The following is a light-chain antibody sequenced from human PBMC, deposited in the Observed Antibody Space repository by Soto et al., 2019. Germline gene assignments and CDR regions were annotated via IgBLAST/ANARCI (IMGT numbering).Light chain of an antibody. CDR3: QQYGSSPFT. CDR1: QSVSSSC. V-gene: IGKV3-20*01. CDR2: GAS. J-gene: IGKJ3*01. Sequence: VVLTQSPGTLSLSPWERATLSCRASQSVSSSCLAWYQQKPGQAPRLLIYGASTRATGIPDRFTGSGPGTDFTLTISRLEPEDFAVYFCQQYGSSPFTFGPGTKVDIK.